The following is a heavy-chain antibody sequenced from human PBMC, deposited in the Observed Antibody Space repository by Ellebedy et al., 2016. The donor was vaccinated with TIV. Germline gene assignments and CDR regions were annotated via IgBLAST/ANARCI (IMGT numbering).Heavy chain of an antibody. CDR3: ARSTVINPEGDAYDI. CDR2: ISSTGYYI. Sequence: PGGSLRLSCAASGFTFTSYSMNWVRQAPGKGLEWVSSISSTGYYIYYADSLKGRFTISRDDARNSLYLQMDSLRAEDTAVYYCARSTVINPEGDAYDIWGQGTKVTVSS. J-gene: IGHJ3*02. CDR1: GFTFTSYS. V-gene: IGHV3-21*06. D-gene: IGHD4-23*01.